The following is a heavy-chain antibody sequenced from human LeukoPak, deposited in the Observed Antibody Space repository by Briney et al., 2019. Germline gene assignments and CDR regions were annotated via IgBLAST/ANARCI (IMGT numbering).Heavy chain of an antibody. Sequence: GGSLRLSCAASGFTVSSNYMSWVRQPAGKGLEWVSVLYSGGATFYADSVKGRFTISRDTSKNTLYLQMDDLRADDTAVYYCTKLKGWYGEGFFDYWGQGTLVTVSS. CDR2: LYSGGAT. CDR1: GFTVSSNY. V-gene: IGHV3-53*01. J-gene: IGHJ4*02. CDR3: TKLKGWYGEGFFDY. D-gene: IGHD6-19*01.